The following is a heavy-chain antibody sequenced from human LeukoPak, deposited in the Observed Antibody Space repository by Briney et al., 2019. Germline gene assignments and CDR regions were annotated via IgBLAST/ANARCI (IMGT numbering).Heavy chain of an antibody. CDR1: GGSFSGYY. Sequence: SETLSLTCAVYGGSFSGYYWSWIRQPPGKGLEWIGEINHSGSTNYNPSLKSRVTISVDTSKNQFSLKLSSVTAADTAVYYCARRDYDILTGYYSGENDYWGQGTPVTVSS. V-gene: IGHV4-34*01. CDR3: ARRDYDILTGYYSGENDY. J-gene: IGHJ4*02. CDR2: INHSGST. D-gene: IGHD3-9*01.